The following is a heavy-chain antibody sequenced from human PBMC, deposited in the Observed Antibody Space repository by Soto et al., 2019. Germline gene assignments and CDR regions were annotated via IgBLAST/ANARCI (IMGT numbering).Heavy chain of an antibody. CDR2: ISAYNGNT. Sequence: ASVKVSCQASGYTFTSYGISWVRQAPGQGLEWMGWISAYNGNTNYAQKLQGRVTMTTDTSTSTAYMELRSLRSDDTAVYYCATRGKIAAAGGLDPWGQGTLVTVSS. CDR1: GYTFTSYG. J-gene: IGHJ5*02. D-gene: IGHD6-13*01. V-gene: IGHV1-18*01. CDR3: ATRGKIAAAGGLDP.